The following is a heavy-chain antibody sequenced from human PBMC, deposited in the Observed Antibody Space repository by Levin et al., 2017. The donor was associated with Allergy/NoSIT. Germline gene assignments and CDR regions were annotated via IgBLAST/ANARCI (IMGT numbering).Heavy chain of an antibody. V-gene: IGHV4-31*03. D-gene: IGHD6-13*01. CDR3: ARGRASGSWYSLLWFDP. CDR2: IYYTGAT. Sequence: SETLSLTCSVSSGSIDSGAYYWSWLRQLPGKGLEWIGYIYYTGATKYNASLKSRVTISLDMSKNQFSLRLASVTAADTAVYYCARGRASGSWYSLLWFDPWGQGTQVTVSS. CDR1: SGSIDSGAYY. J-gene: IGHJ5*02.